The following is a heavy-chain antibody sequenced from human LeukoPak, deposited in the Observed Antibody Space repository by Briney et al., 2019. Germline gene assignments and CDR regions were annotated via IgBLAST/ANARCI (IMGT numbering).Heavy chain of an antibody. CDR2: IWYDGSNK. D-gene: IGHD2-2*01. J-gene: IGHJ6*02. Sequence: GGSLRLSCAASGFTFSSYGMHWVRQAPGKGLEWVAVIWYDGSNKYYADSVKGRFAISRDNSKNTLYLQMNSLRAEDTAVYYCARDIGYCSSTSCSHYYYGMDVWGQGTTVTVSS. CDR1: GFTFSSYG. CDR3: ARDIGYCSSTSCSHYYYGMDV. V-gene: IGHV3-33*01.